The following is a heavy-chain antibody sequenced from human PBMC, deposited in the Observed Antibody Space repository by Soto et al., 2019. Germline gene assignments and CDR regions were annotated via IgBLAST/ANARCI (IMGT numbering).Heavy chain of an antibody. CDR2: IYHSGST. D-gene: IGHD3-10*02. V-gene: IGHV4-59*01. Sequence: GKGLEWIGYIYHSGSTNYNPSLKSRVTISVDTSKNQFSMKLSSVTAADTAVFFFQAEDGIRDVRSVSAFLLNRSSDL. CDR3: QAEDGIRDVRSVSAFLLNRSSDL. J-gene: IGHJ2*01.